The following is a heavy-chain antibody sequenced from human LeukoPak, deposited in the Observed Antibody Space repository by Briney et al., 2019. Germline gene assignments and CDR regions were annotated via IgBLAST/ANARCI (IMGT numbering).Heavy chain of an antibody. D-gene: IGHD3-10*01. CDR1: GFTFRSYD. V-gene: IGHV3-13*01. J-gene: IGHJ4*02. CDR2: IGRSDDT. CDR3: ARDRGWSQTYGSGSYGLDY. Sequence: GGSLRLSCAASGFTFRSYDMHWVRQAPGKGLEWVSAIGRSDDTYYAGSVKGRFTISRDNSRNTLYLQMNSLRAEDTAVYYCARDRGWSQTYGSGSYGLDYWGQGTLVTVSS.